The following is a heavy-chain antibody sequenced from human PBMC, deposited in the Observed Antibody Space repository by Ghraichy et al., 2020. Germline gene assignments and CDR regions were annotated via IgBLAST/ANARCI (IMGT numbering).Heavy chain of an antibody. CDR1: GFTVSSNY. Sequence: SLRLSCAASGFTVSSNYMSWVRQAPGKGLEWVSVIYSGGSTYYADSVKGRFTISRDNSKNTLYLQMNSLRAEDTAVYYCARAYYSGYDFYYYGMDVWGQGTTVTVSS. V-gene: IGHV3-53*01. CDR3: ARAYYSGYDFYYYGMDV. J-gene: IGHJ6*02. CDR2: IYSGGST. D-gene: IGHD5-12*01.